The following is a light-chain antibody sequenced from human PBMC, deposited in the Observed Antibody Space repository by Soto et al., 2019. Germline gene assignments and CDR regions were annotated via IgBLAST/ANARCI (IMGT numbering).Light chain of an antibody. CDR1: QSVSDS. J-gene: IGKJ1*01. Sequence: DIQMTQSPSTLSASVGDTVTITCRASQSVSDSLAWYQVKPGEAPKLLIFDVPNLETGVPSRFSGSGSGTEFSLTIRGLQPDDFATYYCQQYDYSRTFGQGTKVEIK. CDR3: QQYDYSRT. V-gene: IGKV1-5*01. CDR2: DVP.